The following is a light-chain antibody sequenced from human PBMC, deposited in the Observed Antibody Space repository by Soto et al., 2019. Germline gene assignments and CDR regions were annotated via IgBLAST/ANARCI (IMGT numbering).Light chain of an antibody. V-gene: IGKV1-27*01. Sequence: DIQMTQSPSSLSASVGDRVTVTCRASQGISNYLAWYQQKPGKVPKLLIYAASTLQSGVPSRFSGSGSGTDVTLTISSLQTEDVATYYCQKYNSAPRTFGQGTKVEIK. CDR3: QKYNSAPRT. CDR2: AAS. CDR1: QGISNY. J-gene: IGKJ1*01.